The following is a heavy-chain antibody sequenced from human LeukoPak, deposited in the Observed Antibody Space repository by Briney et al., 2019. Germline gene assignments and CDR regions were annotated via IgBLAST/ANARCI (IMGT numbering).Heavy chain of an antibody. CDR1: GGXISSSNW. Sequence: SETLSLTCAASGGXISSSNWWSWVRQPPGKGLEWIGEIYHSGSTNYNPSLKSRVTISVDKAKNQFSLKLSSVTAADTAVYYCARDYCSSTSCYSALDSWGQGTLVTVSS. J-gene: IGHJ4*02. CDR3: ARDYCSSTSCYSALDS. CDR2: IYHSGST. D-gene: IGHD2-2*01. V-gene: IGHV4-4*02.